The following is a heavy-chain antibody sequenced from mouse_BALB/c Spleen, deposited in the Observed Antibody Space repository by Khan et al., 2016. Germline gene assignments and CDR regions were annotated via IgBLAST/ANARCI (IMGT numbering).Heavy chain of an antibody. J-gene: IGHJ4*01. D-gene: IGHD1-1*02. CDR2: ILPESGYS. V-gene: IGHV1-9*01. CDR3: ARAWYSMDY. CDR1: GYPFSNYW. Sequence: QVQLQQSGAELMKPGASVKISCKATGYPFSNYWIEWVKQRPGNGLEWIGEILPESGYSNSIETFQGKATLTADASPTTAYMQLISLTSEDSAVYVCARAWYSMDYWGQGTSVTVSS.